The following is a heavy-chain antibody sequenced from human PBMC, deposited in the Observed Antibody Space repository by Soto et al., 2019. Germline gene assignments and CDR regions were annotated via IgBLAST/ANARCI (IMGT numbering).Heavy chain of an antibody. CDR1: GYTFTSYD. J-gene: IGHJ4*02. CDR2: MNPNSGNT. V-gene: IGHV1-8*01. Sequence: ASVKVSCKASGYTFTSYDINWVRQATGQGLEWMGWMNPNSGNTGYAQKFQGRVTMTRNTSISTAYMELSSLRSEDTAVYYCAIPPFSAVGQWRCTAGDYWGQGTLVTVSS. D-gene: IGHD2-8*02. CDR3: AIPPFSAVGQWRCTAGDY.